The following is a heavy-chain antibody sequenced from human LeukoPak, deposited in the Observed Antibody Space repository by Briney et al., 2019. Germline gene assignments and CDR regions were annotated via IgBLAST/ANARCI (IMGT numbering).Heavy chain of an antibody. D-gene: IGHD1-26*01. Sequence: VASVKVSCKASGYTFTGHYMHWVRQAPGQGLEWMGWINPNSGGTNYAQKFQGRVTMTRDTSISTAYMELSRLRSDDTAVYYCAGDGIVGAPRWGGYYYMDVWGKGTTVTVSS. CDR3: AGDGIVGAPRWGGYYYMDV. CDR1: GYTFTGHY. J-gene: IGHJ6*03. V-gene: IGHV1-2*02. CDR2: INPNSGGT.